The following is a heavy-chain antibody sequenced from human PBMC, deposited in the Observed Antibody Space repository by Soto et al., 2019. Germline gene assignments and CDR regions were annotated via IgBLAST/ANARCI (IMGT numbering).Heavy chain of an antibody. D-gene: IGHD4-17*01. J-gene: IGHJ1*01. CDR1: GFTVSSNY. CDR2: IYSGGST. CDR3: ARDSDRDDYGDYQPLGGESGSRSFQH. Sequence: GGSLRLSCAASGFTVSSNYMSWVRQAPGKGLEWVSVIYSGGSTYYADSVKGRFTISRDNSKNTLYLQMNSLRAEDTAVYYCARDSDRDDYGDYQPLGGESGSRSFQHWGQGTLVTVSS. V-gene: IGHV3-66*01.